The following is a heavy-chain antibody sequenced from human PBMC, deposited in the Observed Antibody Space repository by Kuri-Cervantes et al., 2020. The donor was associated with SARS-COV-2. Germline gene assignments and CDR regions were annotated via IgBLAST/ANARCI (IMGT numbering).Heavy chain of an antibody. V-gene: IGHV1-58*01. CDR1: GFTFTSSA. Sequence: SVKVSCKASGFTFTSSAVQWVRQARGQRLEWIGWSVVGSGNTNYAQKVQERVTITRDMSTSTAYMELSSLRSEDTAVYYCAANGSSGYDLASYWGQGTLVTVSS. D-gene: IGHD5-12*01. CDR2: SVVGSGNT. CDR3: AANGSSGYDLASY. J-gene: IGHJ4*02.